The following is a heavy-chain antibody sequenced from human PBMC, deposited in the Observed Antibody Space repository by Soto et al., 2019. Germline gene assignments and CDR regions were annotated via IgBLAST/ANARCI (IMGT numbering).Heavy chain of an antibody. CDR1: GFIFSNYA. D-gene: IGHD2-15*01. CDR2: MSYDGSRE. J-gene: IGHJ4*02. Sequence: QVQLVESGGGVVQPGRSLSLSCAASGFIFSNYAMHWVRQAPGKGLGWVAVMSYDGSREYYAGSVKGRFTISRDNSKNTLYLQMNTLRPEDTAVYYCATLRPSFGVVKDYWGQGTLVTVSS. V-gene: IGHV3-30-3*01. CDR3: ATLRPSFGVVKDY.